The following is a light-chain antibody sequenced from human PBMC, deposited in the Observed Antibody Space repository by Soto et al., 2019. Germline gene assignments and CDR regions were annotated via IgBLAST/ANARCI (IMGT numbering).Light chain of an antibody. V-gene: IGKV3D-15*01. CDR3: QQYNNWPQTLT. Sequence: EIVMTQSPATLSVSPGERATLSCRASQSVSSNLAWYQQKPGQAPRLLIYGASIRATGIPARFSGSGSGTEFTLTISSLQSEDFAVYYCQQYNNWPQTLTFGGVTKVEIK. J-gene: IGKJ4*01. CDR2: GAS. CDR1: QSVSSN.